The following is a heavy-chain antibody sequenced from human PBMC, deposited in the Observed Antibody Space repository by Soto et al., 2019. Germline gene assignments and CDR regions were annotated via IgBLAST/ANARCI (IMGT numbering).Heavy chain of an antibody. D-gene: IGHD3-22*01. J-gene: IGHJ6*02. V-gene: IGHV1-18*01. CDR3: AITYYYDGSDYYLDALDV. CDR2: ITPNNGNT. CDR1: GYTFSAYG. Sequence: ASVKVSCKASGYTFSAYGITWLRQSPGQGLEWMGWITPNNGNTKYAQNLQGRVIMTTDTYTTTAYMELRSLRSDDTAVYYCAITYYYDGSDYYLDALDVWGQGTTVTVSS.